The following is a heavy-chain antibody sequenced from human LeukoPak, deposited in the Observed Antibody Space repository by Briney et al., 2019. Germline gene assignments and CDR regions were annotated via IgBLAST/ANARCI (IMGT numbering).Heavy chain of an antibody. CDR2: ISNSGGST. V-gene: IGHV3-23*01. D-gene: IGHD3/OR15-3a*01. J-gene: IGHJ4*02. Sequence: GGPLRLSCAASGFTFSSHTMTWVRQAPGKGLEWVSAISNSGGSTYYADSVKGRFTISRDNSKNTLYLQMNSLKAEDTAVYYCAKGRGLVSPDDHWGQGTLVTVSS. CDR3: AKGRGLVSPDDH. CDR1: GFTFSSHT.